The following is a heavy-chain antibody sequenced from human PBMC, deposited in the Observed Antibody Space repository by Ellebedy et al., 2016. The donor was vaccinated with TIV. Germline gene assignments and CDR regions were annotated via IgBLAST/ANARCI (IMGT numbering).Heavy chain of an antibody. J-gene: IGHJ4*02. Sequence: PGGSLRLSCVASGFTFSHSWMAWVRQAPGKGPEWVANINQDGSEKHYVVSMKGRFTISRDNAKNSLYLQMSSLSVEDAAVYFCARDSDGALDSWGQGTLVTVLS. D-gene: IGHD5-24*01. V-gene: IGHV3-7*03. CDR3: ARDSDGALDS. CDR1: GFTFSHSW. CDR2: INQDGSEK.